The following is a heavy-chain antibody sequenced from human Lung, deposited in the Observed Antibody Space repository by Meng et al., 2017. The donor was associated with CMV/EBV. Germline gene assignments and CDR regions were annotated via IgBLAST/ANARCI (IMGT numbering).Heavy chain of an antibody. CDR2: VNPYNGDG. CDR1: GYTLTTYG. D-gene: IGHD4-17*01. J-gene: IGHJ6*02. CDR3: VSAVHGLEI. V-gene: IGHV1-8*01. Sequence: ASVKVSCKASGYTLTTYGINWVRQAPGQGLEWMGWVNPYNGDGGYAQRFQGRVTVTTDTSINTAYLELTSLRSDDTAVYYCVSAVHGLEIWGQGTTVTVSS.